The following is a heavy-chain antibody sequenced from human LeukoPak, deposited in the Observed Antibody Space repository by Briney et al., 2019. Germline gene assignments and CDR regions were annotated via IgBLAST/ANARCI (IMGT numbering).Heavy chain of an antibody. CDR1: GGSISSSSFY. Sequence: SSETLSLTCTVSGGSISSSSFYWGWIRQPPGKGLEWIGSIYYGGSTYYNPSLKSRVSISVDTSKNQFSLKLSSVTAADTAVYYCARQRQWLGPFDYWGQGTLVTVSS. D-gene: IGHD6-19*01. CDR2: IYYGGST. J-gene: IGHJ4*02. V-gene: IGHV4-39*01. CDR3: ARQRQWLGPFDY.